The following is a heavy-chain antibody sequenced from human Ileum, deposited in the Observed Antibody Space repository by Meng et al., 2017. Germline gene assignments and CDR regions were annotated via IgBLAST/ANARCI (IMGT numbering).Heavy chain of an antibody. CDR2: SNPGGGST. J-gene: IGHJ4*02. V-gene: IGHV1-46*02. CDR3: VREFRGGYFDY. D-gene: IGHD3-16*01. CDR1: EYSFNNYY. Sequence: VQSVADVKKPGSSMKVSCKSSEYSFNNYYLHGMRQDPEQGLEWLGVSNPGGGSTNYAQKFQGRVTMTRDTSANTVYMELGSLKSEDTAVYYCVREFRGGYFDYWGQGTLVTVSS.